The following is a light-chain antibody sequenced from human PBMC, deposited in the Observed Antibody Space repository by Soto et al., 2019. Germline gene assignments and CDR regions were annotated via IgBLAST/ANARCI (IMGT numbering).Light chain of an antibody. CDR1: QDISDY. J-gene: IGKJ1*01. Sequence: DIQLTQSPSFLSASVGARVPITCRASQDISDYLAWYQQRPGKAPKLLIYAASTLQSGVPSRFSGSGSGTEFTLTISSLQPDDFATYYCQHYNSYSEAFGQGTKVDIK. V-gene: IGKV1-9*01. CDR2: AAS. CDR3: QHYNSYSEA.